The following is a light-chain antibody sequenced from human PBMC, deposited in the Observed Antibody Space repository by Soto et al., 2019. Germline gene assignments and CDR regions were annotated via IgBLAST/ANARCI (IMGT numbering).Light chain of an antibody. CDR2: GAS. CDR1: QSVISSY. CDR3: QQYGSSPPMYT. V-gene: IGKV3-20*01. J-gene: IGKJ2*01. Sequence: EIVLTQSPGTLSLSPGERATLSCRASQSVISSYIAWYQQKPGQAPRLLIYGASSRATGIPDRFSGSGSGTDCTLTISRLEPEDFAVYYCQQYGSSPPMYTFGQGTRLEIK.